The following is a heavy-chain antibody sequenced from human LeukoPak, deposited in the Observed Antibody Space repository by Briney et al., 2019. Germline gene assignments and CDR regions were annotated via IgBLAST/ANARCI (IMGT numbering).Heavy chain of an antibody. CDR2: IIPIFGTA. CDR1: GGTFSSYA. V-gene: IGHV1-69*13. J-gene: IGHJ3*02. D-gene: IGHD3-3*01. CDR3: ARDSDYDFWSGYYLDAFDI. Sequence: SVKVSCKASGGTFSSYAISWVRQAPGQGLEWMGGIIPIFGTANYAQKFQGRVTITADESTSTAYMELSSLRSEDTAVYYCARDSDYDFWSGYYLDAFDIWGQGTMVTVSS.